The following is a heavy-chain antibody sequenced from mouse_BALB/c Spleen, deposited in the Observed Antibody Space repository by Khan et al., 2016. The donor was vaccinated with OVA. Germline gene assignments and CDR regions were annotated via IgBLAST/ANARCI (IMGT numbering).Heavy chain of an antibody. CDR1: GYSFTLYY. D-gene: IGHD2-14*01. Sequence: EVQLQQSGPDLVKPGASVNISCEASGYSFTLYYMSWVRQSHGKSLEWIGRVNPHTGGTSYNQEFKDKAILTVDKSSNTAYLELRSLTSEDSAVYYCARGYDFFASWGQGTLVTVSA. CDR2: VNPHTGGT. V-gene: IGHV1-26*01. CDR3: ARGYDFFAS. J-gene: IGHJ3*01.